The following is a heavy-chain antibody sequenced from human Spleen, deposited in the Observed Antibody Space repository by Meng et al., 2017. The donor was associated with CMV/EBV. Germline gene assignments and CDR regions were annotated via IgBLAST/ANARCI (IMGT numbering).Heavy chain of an antibody. CDR1: GFTFSSYA. V-gene: IGHV3-23*01. CDR3: ARDLAGDSHVLDY. CDR2: ISGSGSTT. D-gene: IGHD2-21*02. J-gene: IGHJ4*02. Sequence: EVHLLESGGGLVQPGGSLRLSCAASGFTFSSYAMNWVRQAPGKGLEWVSAISGSGSTTYYADSVKGRVTISRDNSRNTLYLQMNSLRAEDTAVYYCARDLAGDSHVLDYWGQGTLVTVAS.